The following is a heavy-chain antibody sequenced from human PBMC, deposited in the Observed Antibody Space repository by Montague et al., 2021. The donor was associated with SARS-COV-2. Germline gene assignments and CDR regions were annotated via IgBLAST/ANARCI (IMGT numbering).Heavy chain of an antibody. D-gene: IGHD3-9*01. CDR3: ARSRDWYLGN. Sequence: SETLSLTCTVSGDSISGGGYFWGWIRQPPGKGLEWIASIHIGGTSYLNPSLKSRVTISLDSSKNQFSLNVTAVPAADTAVYFCARSRDWYLGNWGQGTLATVSS. J-gene: IGHJ4*02. CDR2: IHIGGTS. CDR1: GDSISGGGYF. V-gene: IGHV4-39*07.